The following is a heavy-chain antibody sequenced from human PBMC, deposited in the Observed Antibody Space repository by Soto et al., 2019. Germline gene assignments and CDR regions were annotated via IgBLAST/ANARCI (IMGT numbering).Heavy chain of an antibody. D-gene: IGHD1-1*01. Sequence: GGSLRLSCAASGFTFSSYGMHWVRQAPGKGLEWVAVISYDGSNKYYADSVKGRFTLSRDNSKNTVYLQMNSLRAEDTAIYYCARDLYTTGTDYWGQGTLVTVSS. CDR3: ARDLYTTGTDY. V-gene: IGHV3-30*03. CDR1: GFTFSSYG. J-gene: IGHJ4*02. CDR2: ISYDGSNK.